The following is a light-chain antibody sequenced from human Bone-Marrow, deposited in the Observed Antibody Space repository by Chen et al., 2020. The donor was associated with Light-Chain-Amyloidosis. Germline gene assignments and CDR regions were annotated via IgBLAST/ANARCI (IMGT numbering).Light chain of an antibody. CDR1: QTISSNY. V-gene: IGKV3-20*01. Sequence: ELVLTQAPGTLSFSPGDGANLPCRASQTISSNYLTWYQQKFGQAPRLLIYGSSSRATGIPDRFTGSGSGTDFTLTINRLEPEDCAMYYCQQYGTSPLTFGGGIKVEIK. CDR3: QQYGTSPLT. J-gene: IGKJ4*01. CDR2: GSS.